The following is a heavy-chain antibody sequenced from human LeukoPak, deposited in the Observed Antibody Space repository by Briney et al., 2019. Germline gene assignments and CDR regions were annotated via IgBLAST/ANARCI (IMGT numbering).Heavy chain of an antibody. J-gene: IGHJ5*02. Sequence: GGSLRLSCAASGFTLRSYAMSWVRQAPGKGREWVSAISGSGGSTYYADSVKGRFTISRDNSKNTLYLQMNSLRAEDTAVYYCAKDGGTYCSSTSCYKGPWGQGTLVTVSS. CDR1: GFTLRSYA. V-gene: IGHV3-23*01. D-gene: IGHD2-2*02. CDR3: AKDGGTYCSSTSCYKGP. CDR2: ISGSGGST.